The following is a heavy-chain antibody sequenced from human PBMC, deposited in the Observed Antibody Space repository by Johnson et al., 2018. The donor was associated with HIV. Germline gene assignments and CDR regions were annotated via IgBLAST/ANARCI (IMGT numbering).Heavy chain of an antibody. Sequence: QVQLVESGGTLVQPGGSLRLSCAASGFTFNDYYMSWIRQAPGKGLEWVAFIQYDGNNKYYAESVKGRFTISRDNSKNTLYLQMNSLRAEDTAVYYCAKDRSMDDSFDIWGQGTMVTVSS. CDR1: GFTFNDYY. CDR3: AKDRSMDDSFDI. D-gene: IGHD1-26*01. V-gene: IGHV3-30*02. CDR2: IQYDGNNK. J-gene: IGHJ3*02.